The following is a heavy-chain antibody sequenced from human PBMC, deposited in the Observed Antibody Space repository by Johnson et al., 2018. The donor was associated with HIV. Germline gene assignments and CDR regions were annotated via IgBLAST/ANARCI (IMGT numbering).Heavy chain of an antibody. D-gene: IGHD6-19*01. CDR2: ISYDGSRK. J-gene: IGHJ3*01. CDR1: AFTFSNYA. CDR3: ATFGYTSGWIVTDDAFDV. Sequence: QMQLVESGGGVVQPGRSLRLACAASAFTFSNYAMHWVRQAPGKGLEWVAVISYDGSRKYYAESLKGRISISRDNSMNTLYLQMNSLRAEDTAVYYCATFGYTSGWIVTDDAFDVWGHGTLVTVSS. V-gene: IGHV3-30-3*01.